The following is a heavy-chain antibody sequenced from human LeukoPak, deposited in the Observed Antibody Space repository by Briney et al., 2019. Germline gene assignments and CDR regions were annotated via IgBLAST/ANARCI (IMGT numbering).Heavy chain of an antibody. V-gene: IGHV3-21*01. CDR1: GFTFSGYS. J-gene: IGHJ4*02. D-gene: IGHD6-13*01. Sequence: GGSLRLSCAASGFTFSGYSMNWVRQAPGKGLEWVSSISTTSDYIHYADSLKGRVAISKDNAKNSLYLQRNSLRAEDTAVYYCARGGIYSQGFDYWGQGSLVTVSS. CDR3: ARGGIYSQGFDY. CDR2: ISTTSDYI.